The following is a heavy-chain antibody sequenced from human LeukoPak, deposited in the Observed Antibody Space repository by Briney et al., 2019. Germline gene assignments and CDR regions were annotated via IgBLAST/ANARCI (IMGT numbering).Heavy chain of an antibody. D-gene: IGHD3-3*01. CDR1: GLNFSVYY. CDR2: ISKTGTTI. CDR3: VAGVALDY. V-gene: IGHV3-11*01. Sequence: GGSLRLSCAVSGLNFSVYYMTWIRQAPGNGLEAPGKGLEWLSHISKTGTTIYYADSVKGRFTISRDNAKNSLYLHMNSLRADDTAVYYCVAGVALDYWGQEALVTVSS. J-gene: IGHJ4*02.